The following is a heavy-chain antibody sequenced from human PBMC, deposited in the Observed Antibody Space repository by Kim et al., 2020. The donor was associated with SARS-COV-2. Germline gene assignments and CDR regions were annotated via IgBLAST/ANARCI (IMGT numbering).Heavy chain of an antibody. V-gene: IGHV3-30*02. Sequence: ADSVKGRFTISRDNSKNTLYLQMNSLRAVDTAVYYCAKEPSSGFYSWIDYWGQGTLVTVSS. D-gene: IGHD3-22*01. J-gene: IGHJ4*02. CDR3: AKEPSSGFYSWIDY.